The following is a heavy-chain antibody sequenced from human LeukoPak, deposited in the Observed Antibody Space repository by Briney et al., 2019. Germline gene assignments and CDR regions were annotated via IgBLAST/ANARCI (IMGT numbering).Heavy chain of an antibody. CDR2: ISSSSSYI. D-gene: IGHD3-22*01. Sequence: PGGSLRLSCAASGFTFSSYSMNWVRQAPGKGLEWVSSISSSSSYIYYADSVKGRFTISRDNAKNSLYLQMNSLGAEDTAVYYRARESDSSGYYYYGMDVWGQGTTVTVSS. CDR1: GFTFSSYS. J-gene: IGHJ6*02. CDR3: ARESDSSGYYYYGMDV. V-gene: IGHV3-21*01.